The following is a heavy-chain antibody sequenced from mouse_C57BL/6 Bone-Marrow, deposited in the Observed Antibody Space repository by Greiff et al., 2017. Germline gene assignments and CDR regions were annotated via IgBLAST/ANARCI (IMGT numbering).Heavy chain of an antibody. Sequence: QVQLQQPGAELVKPGASVKLSCKASGYTFTSYWMQWVKQRPGQGLEWIGEIDPSDSYTNYNQKFKGKATLTVDTSSSTAYMQLSSLTSEDSAVYSCASYCAVDYWGQGTALTVSS. J-gene: IGHJ2*01. D-gene: IGHD2-1*01. CDR3: ASYCAVDY. CDR2: IDPSDSYT. CDR1: GYTFTSYW. V-gene: IGHV1-50*01.